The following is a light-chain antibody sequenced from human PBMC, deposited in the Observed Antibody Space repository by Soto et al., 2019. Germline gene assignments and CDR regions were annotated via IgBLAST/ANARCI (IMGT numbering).Light chain of an antibody. CDR2: DAS. CDR3: QQRSNWPIT. J-gene: IGKJ5*01. CDR1: QSVSSY. Sequence: EIVLTQSPATLSLSPGERATLSRRASQSVSSYLAWYQQKPGQAPRLLIYDASNRATGIPARFSGSGSGTDFTLTISSLEPEDFAVYYCQQRSNWPITFGQGTRLEI. V-gene: IGKV3-11*01.